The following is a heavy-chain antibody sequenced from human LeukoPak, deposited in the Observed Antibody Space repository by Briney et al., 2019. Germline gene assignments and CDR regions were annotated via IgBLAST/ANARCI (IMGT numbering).Heavy chain of an antibody. J-gene: IGHJ5*02. D-gene: IGHD2-2*02. V-gene: IGHV1-69*13. CDR3: ARAGRYCSSTSCYIRGWFDP. CDR2: IIPIFGTA. CDR1: GYTFSSYA. Sequence: SVKVSCKASGYTFSSYAISWVRQAPGQGLEWMGGIIPIFGTANYAQKFQGRVTITADESTSTAYMELSSLRSEDTAVYYCARAGRYCSSTSCYIRGWFDPWGQGTLVTVSS.